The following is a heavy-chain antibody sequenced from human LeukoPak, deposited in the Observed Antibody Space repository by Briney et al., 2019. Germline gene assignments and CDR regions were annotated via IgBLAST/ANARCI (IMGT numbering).Heavy chain of an antibody. Sequence: QTGGSLRLSCAASGFTFSSYAMTWVRQAPGKGLEWVSAITYSGGTTYYADSVKGRFTVSRDNSKNTLYLQMNSLRAEDTAVYYCARARGSSSWYVYWGQGTLVTVSS. D-gene: IGHD6-13*01. V-gene: IGHV3-23*01. CDR1: GFTFSSYA. J-gene: IGHJ4*02. CDR3: ARARGSSSWYVY. CDR2: ITYSGGTT.